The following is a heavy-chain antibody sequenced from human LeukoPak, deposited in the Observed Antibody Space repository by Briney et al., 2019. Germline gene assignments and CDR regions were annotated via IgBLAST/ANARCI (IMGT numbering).Heavy chain of an antibody. CDR1: GASIRNYY. CDR2: IYHSGST. CDR3: ARGGMTTILDY. V-gene: IGHV4-59*01. J-gene: IGHJ4*02. Sequence: PSETLSLTCTVSGASIRNYYWSWIRQPPGKGLEWIGYIYHSGSTTYHPSLKSQVTISVDTSKSQFSLKLSSVTAAGTAMYYCARGGMTTILDYWGRGTLVTVSS. D-gene: IGHD4-17*01.